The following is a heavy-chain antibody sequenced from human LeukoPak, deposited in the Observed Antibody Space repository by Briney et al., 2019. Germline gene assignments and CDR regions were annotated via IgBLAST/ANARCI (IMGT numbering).Heavy chain of an antibody. V-gene: IGHV3-30*02. CDR2: IRDDGSHH. CDR3: AKSPPGGSYYDYYYYMDV. D-gene: IGHD1-26*01. J-gene: IGHJ6*03. CDR1: GLTFSDFD. Sequence: GGSLRLSCAASGLTFSDFDMHWVRQAPGKGLEWVAFIRDDGSHHYYADSVKGRFTVSRDNSKNTLYLQMNSLRAEDTAVYYCAKSPPGGSYYDYYYYMDVWGKGTTVTVSS.